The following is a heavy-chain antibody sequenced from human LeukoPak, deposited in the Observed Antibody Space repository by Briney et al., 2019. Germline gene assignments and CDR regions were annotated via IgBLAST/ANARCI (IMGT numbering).Heavy chain of an antibody. Sequence: GGSLRLSCAASGFTFSSYSMNWVRQAPGKGLEWVSYISSSTIYYADSVKGRFTISRDNAKNSLYLQMNSLRAEDTAVYYCAIGEPSDYWGQGTLVTVSS. CDR3: AIGEPSDY. V-gene: IGHV3-48*04. J-gene: IGHJ4*02. CDR1: GFTFSSYS. D-gene: IGHD1-26*01. CDR2: ISSSTI.